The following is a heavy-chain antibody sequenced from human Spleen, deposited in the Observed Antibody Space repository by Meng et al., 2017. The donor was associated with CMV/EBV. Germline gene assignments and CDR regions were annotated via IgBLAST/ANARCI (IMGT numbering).Heavy chain of an antibody. CDR3: VREDRGCFDY. V-gene: IGHV6-1*01. D-gene: IGHD6-19*01. Sequence: DNSGDSVSRSTAAWNWIRQSPSRGLEWLGRTLYRSKWYFDYAASLKSRAAIDPDTSKNQFSLHLNSVTPDDTAVYYCVREDRGCFDYWGQGTLVTVSS. CDR1: GDSVSRSTAA. CDR2: TLYRSKWYF. J-gene: IGHJ4*02.